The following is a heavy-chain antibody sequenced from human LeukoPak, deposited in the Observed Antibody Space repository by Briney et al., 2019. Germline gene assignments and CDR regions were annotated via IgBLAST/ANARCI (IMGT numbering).Heavy chain of an antibody. CDR1: GFTFSSYW. Sequence: GGSLRLSCAASGFTFSSYWMHWVRQAPGKGLVWVSRINSDESSTSYADSMKGRFTISRDNAKNTLYLQMNSLRAEDTAVYYCAGDRYNWNYFDYWGQGALVTVSS. D-gene: IGHD1-20*01. V-gene: IGHV3-74*01. J-gene: IGHJ4*02. CDR3: AGDRYNWNYFDY. CDR2: INSDESST.